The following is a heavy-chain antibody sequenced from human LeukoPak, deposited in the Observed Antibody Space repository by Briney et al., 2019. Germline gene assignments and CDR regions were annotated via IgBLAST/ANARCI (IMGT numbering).Heavy chain of an antibody. V-gene: IGHV1-2*02. CDR3: ARSRMILGYCSSTSCSKGWFDP. CDR2: INPNSGGT. J-gene: IGHJ5*02. D-gene: IGHD2-2*01. CDR1: GYTFTGYY. Sequence: ASVKVSCKASGYTFTGYYMHWVRQAPGQGLEWMGWINPNSGGTNYAQKFQGRVTMTRDTSISTAYMELSRLRSDDTAVYYCARSRMILGYCSSTSCSKGWFDPWGQGTLVTVSS.